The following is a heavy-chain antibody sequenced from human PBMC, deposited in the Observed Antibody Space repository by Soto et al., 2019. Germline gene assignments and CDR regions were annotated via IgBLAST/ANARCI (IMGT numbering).Heavy chain of an antibody. CDR1: GYIFRSYG. V-gene: IGHV1-18*01. J-gene: IGHJ4*02. Sequence: ASVKVSCKASGYIFRSYGISWVRQAPGQGLEWMGWISAYNGNTNYAQKFQDRVTMTTDNSKNTLYLQMNSLRDEDTAVYYCARDLRYFDPWDYWGQGTLVTVSS. CDR3: ARDLRYFDPWDY. D-gene: IGHD3-9*01. CDR2: ISAYNGNT.